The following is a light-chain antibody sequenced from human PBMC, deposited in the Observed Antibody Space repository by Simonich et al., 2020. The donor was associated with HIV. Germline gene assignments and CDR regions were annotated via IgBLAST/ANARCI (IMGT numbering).Light chain of an antibody. CDR2: WAA. Sequence: DIVMTQSPDSLAVSLGERATINCKSSQSVLSSSNNKNYFAWYQQKPGQPPKLLIYWAATRESGVPDRFSGSGSGTDFTLTISSLQAEDVAVYYCQQYYSTPGTFGQGTKLEIK. CDR1: QSVLSSSNNKNY. V-gene: IGKV4-1*01. J-gene: IGKJ2*01. CDR3: QQYYSTPGT.